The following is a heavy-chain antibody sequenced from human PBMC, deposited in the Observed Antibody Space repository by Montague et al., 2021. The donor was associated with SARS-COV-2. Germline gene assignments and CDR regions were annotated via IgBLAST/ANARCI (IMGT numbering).Heavy chain of an antibody. V-gene: IGHV4-34*01. CDR2: INHSGST. J-gene: IGHJ6*03. D-gene: IGHD2/OR15-2a*01. CDR1: GGSFSGYY. Sequence: SETLSLTCAVYGGSFSGYYWSWIRQPPGKGLEWIGEINHSGSTKYNPSLKSRVTISVDTSKNQFSLKLSSVTAADAAVYYCARGLLPVIAGVLGVGPYSYCDMDVWGRGTTVTVSS. CDR3: ARGLLPVIAGVLGVGPYSYCDMDV.